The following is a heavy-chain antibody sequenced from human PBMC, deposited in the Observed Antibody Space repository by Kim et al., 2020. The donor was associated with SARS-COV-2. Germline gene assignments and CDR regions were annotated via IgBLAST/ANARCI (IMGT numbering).Heavy chain of an antibody. J-gene: IGHJ6*02. V-gene: IGHV4-34*01. D-gene: IGHD6-19*01. CDR3: ARRVEYSSGWYDHYYYGMDV. CDR2: INHSGST. CDR1: GGSFSGYY. Sequence: SETLSLTCAVYGGSFSGYYWSWIRQPPGKGLEWIGEINHSGSTNYNPSLKSRVTISVDTSKNQFSLKLSSVTAADTAVYYCARRVEYSSGWYDHYYYGMDVWGQGTTVTVSS.